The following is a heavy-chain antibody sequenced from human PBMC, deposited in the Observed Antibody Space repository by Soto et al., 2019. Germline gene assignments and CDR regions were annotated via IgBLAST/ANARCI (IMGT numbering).Heavy chain of an antibody. Sequence: QVQLQESGPGLVKPSETLSLTCTVSGGSISSYYWSWIRQPPGKGLEWIGYIYYSGSTNYNPSLKSRVTISVDTSKNQFSLKLSSVTAADTAVYYCARGGGSWYYWGQGTLVTVSS. J-gene: IGHJ4*02. D-gene: IGHD3-10*01. CDR1: GGSISSYY. CDR2: IYYSGST. CDR3: ARGGGSWYY. V-gene: IGHV4-59*01.